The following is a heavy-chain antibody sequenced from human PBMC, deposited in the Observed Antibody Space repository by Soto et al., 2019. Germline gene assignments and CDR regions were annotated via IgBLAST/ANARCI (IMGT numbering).Heavy chain of an antibody. CDR1: GYTFTGYY. CDR2: ISPSGGGT. J-gene: IGHJ5*02. CDR3: ARAHRTSFMLDTSRASFDP. V-gene: IGHV1-46*01. Sequence: ASVKVSCKASGYTFTGYYMHWVRQAPGQGLEWMGIISPSGGGTSYAPKFQGRVTLTRDTSTNRVHMELRSLRSEDTAVYYCARAHRTSFMLDTSRASFDPWGQGTLVTVSS. D-gene: IGHD2-2*01.